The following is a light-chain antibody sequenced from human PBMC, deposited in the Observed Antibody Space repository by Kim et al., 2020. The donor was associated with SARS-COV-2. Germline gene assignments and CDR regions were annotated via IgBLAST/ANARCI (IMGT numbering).Light chain of an antibody. Sequence: SPGQRVHLSCRASQSVASSLAWYQQKSGQPPRLLISGASTRATGIPARFSGRGSGTEFTLTISSLQSEDFAVYYCQQYNDWPPITFGQGTRLEIK. CDR3: QQYNDWPPIT. CDR1: QSVASS. J-gene: IGKJ5*01. V-gene: IGKV3-15*01. CDR2: GAS.